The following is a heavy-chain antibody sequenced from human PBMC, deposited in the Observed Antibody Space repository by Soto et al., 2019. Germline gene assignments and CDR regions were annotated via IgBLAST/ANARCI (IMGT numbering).Heavy chain of an antibody. J-gene: IGHJ4*02. D-gene: IGHD3-10*01. CDR1: GGTFNTYA. CDR3: AREVQVRTPAFVY. CDR2: ISPMFGAA. V-gene: IGHV1-69*19. Sequence: QVQLVQSGAEMKKPGSSVKVSCQSSGGTFNTYAMNWVRQAPGQGPEWMGDISPMFGAANYAPKFQGRVTITADESMGTSYMQLSSLTSEDTALYFCAREVQVRTPAFVYWGQGTLVTVSS.